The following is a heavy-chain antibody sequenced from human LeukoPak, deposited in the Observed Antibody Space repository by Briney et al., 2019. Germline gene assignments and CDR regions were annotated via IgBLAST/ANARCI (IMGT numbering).Heavy chain of an antibody. CDR2: INPNSGGT. D-gene: IGHD2-2*01. CDR3: ARDGGYCSSGTVCYSRAEYYYYGMDV. Sequence: ASVKVSCKGSGYIFPDYYIYWVRQAPGQGLEWTGRINPNSGGTNYAQKFQGRVTMTRDTSISTVYMELSRLRSDDTAVYYCARDGGYCSSGTVCYSRAEYYYYGMDVWGQGTTVTVSS. CDR1: GYIFPDYY. J-gene: IGHJ6*02. V-gene: IGHV1-2*06.